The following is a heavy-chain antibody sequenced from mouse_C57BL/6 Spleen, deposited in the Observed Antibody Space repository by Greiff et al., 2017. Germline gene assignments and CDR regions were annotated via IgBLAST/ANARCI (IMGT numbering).Heavy chain of an antibody. CDR2: INPYNGGT. J-gene: IGHJ3*01. CDR3: ARSGLRREAWFAY. D-gene: IGHD2-4*01. V-gene: IGHV1-19*01. Sequence: VQLQQSGPVLVKPGASVKMSCKASGYTFTDYYMNWVKQSHGKSLEWIGVINPYNGGTSYNQKFKGKDTLTVDKSSSTAYMELNSLTSEDSAVYYCARSGLRREAWFAYWGQGTLVTVSA. CDR1: GYTFTDYY.